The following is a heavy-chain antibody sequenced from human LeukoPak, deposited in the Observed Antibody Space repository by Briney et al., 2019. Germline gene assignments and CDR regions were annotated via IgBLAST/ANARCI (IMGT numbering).Heavy chain of an antibody. D-gene: IGHD6-19*01. CDR1: GYTLTELS. CDR2: FDPEDGET. V-gene: IGHV1-24*01. J-gene: IGHJ4*02. Sequence: GASVKVSCKVSGYTLTELSMHWVRQAPGKGLEWMGGFDPEDGETIYAQKFQGRVTMTEDTSTDTAYMELSSLRSEDTAVYYCATSIAVAGSLDYWGQGTLVTVSS. CDR3: ATSIAVAGSLDY.